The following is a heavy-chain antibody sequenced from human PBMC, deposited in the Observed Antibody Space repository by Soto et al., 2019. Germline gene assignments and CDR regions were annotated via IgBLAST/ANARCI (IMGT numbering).Heavy chain of an antibody. D-gene: IGHD3-3*01. CDR3: ARDGGYDFWSGYYTGMLHLDYYSYGMDV. Sequence: GGSLRLSCAASGFTFSSYAMHWVRQAPGKELEWVAVISYDGSNKYYADSVKGRFTISRDNSKNTLYLQMNSLRAEDTAVYYCARDGGYDFWSGYYTGMLHLDYYSYGMDVWGQGTTVTVSS. CDR2: ISYDGSNK. V-gene: IGHV3-30-3*01. J-gene: IGHJ6*02. CDR1: GFTFSSYA.